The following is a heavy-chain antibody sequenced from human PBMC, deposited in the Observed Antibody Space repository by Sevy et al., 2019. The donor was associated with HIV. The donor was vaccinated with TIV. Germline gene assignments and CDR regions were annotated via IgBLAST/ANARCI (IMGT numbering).Heavy chain of an antibody. D-gene: IGHD1-7*01. V-gene: IGHV1-2*02. CDR3: VRDMELVDEGTQEFYY. CDR1: GYTFTGYY. Sequence: ASVKVSCKASGYTFTGYYMHWVRQAPGQGLEWMGWINPNSGGTNYAQKFQGRVTMTRDTSISTAYMELSRLRSDDTALYYCVRDMELVDEGTQEFYYWGXGTLVTVSS. J-gene: IGHJ4*01. CDR2: INPNSGGT.